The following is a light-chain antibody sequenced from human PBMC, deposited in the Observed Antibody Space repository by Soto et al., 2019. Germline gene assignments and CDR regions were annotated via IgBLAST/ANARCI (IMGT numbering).Light chain of an antibody. CDR2: KDS. V-gene: IGLV3-25*03. CDR1: ALPKQY. Sequence: SYELTQPPSVSVSPGQTARITCSGDALPKQYAYWYQQKPGQAPVLVIYKDSERPSGIPERFSGSSSGTTVTLTISGVQAEDEADYYCQSADSTGTYPVFGGRTKVTVL. CDR3: QSADSTGTYPV. J-gene: IGLJ2*01.